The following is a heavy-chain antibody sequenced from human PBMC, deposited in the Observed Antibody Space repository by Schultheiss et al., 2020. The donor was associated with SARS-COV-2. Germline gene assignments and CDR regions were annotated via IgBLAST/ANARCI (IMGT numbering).Heavy chain of an antibody. CDR2: ISGSGGST. Sequence: GGSLRLSCAASGFTFSSYAMSWVRQAPGKGLEWVSAISGSGGSTYYADSVKGRFTMSRDNAKNTLYLQMSSLRAEDTAVYYCARKRGAHYYDSSGYLQDYYYGMDVWGQGTTVTVSS. J-gene: IGHJ6*02. CDR3: ARKRGAHYYDSSGYLQDYYYGMDV. V-gene: IGHV3-23*01. CDR1: GFTFSSYA. D-gene: IGHD3-22*01.